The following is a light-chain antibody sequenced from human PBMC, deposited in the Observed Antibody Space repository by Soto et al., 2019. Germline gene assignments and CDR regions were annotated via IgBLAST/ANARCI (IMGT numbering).Light chain of an antibody. CDR1: QSVSSY. J-gene: IGKJ5*01. Sequence: ESVFTPFPATLSLSPGESATLSCRASQSVSSYLAWYQQKPGQAPRLLIYDASNRATGIPARFSGSGSGTDFTLTISSLEPEDFAVYYCQQRSNWPPITFGQGARLQ. CDR2: DAS. V-gene: IGKV3-11*01. CDR3: QQRSNWPPIT.